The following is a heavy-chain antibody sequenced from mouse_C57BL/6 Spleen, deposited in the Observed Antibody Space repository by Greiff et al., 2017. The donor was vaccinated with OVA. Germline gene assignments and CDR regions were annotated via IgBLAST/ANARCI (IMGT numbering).Heavy chain of an antibody. J-gene: IGHJ2*01. Sequence: QVQLQQPGAELVMPGASVKLSCKASGYTFTSYWMHWVKQRPGQGLEWIGEIDPSASYTNYNQKFKGKSKLTVDKSSSTAYMQLSSLTSEDSAVYYCARDYVVGKYFDYWGQGTTLTVSS. CDR3: ARDYVVGKYFDY. CDR1: GYTFTSYW. CDR2: IDPSASYT. D-gene: IGHD2-4*01. V-gene: IGHV1-69*01.